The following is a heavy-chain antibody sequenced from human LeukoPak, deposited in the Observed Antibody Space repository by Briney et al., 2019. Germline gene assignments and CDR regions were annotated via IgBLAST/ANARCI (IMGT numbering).Heavy chain of an antibody. V-gene: IGHV4-4*09. Sequence: SETLSLTCTVYGGSISSYGWSWVRQPPGKGLEWIGYIYASGSTDYNPSLKSRLTMSVDTSKNQVPMELRFLTAADTALYYCATSYHAKTAPYDLWGQGTMVTVSS. CDR3: ATSYHAKTAPYDL. D-gene: IGHD2-8*01. CDR2: IYASGST. CDR1: GGSISSYG. J-gene: IGHJ5*02.